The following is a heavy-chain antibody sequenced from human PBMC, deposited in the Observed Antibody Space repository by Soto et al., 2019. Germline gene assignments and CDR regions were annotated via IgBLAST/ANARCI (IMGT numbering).Heavy chain of an antibody. Sequence: SDTLSLTGAVSGSSISSSNLWNWVRPPPGKGLEWIGEIYHSGSTNYNPSLKSRVTISVDKSKNQFSLNLSSVTAADTAIYYCARVLCSITGCYSMSIDYWGQGTLVSVSS. D-gene: IGHD2-2*02. CDR2: IYHSGST. CDR1: GSSISSSNL. V-gene: IGHV4-4*02. CDR3: ARVLCSITGCYSMSIDY. J-gene: IGHJ4*01.